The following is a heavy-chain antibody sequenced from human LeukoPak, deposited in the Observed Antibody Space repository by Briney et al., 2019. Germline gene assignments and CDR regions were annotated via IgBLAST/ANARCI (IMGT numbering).Heavy chain of an antibody. Sequence: GGSLRLSCAASGFTFSSYSMNWVRQAPGKGLEWVSSISSSSSYIYYADSVKGRFTISRDNAKNSLYLRMNSLRAEDTAVYYCARVSGWYDGYWGQGTLVTVSS. CDR3: ARVSGWYDGY. D-gene: IGHD6-19*01. J-gene: IGHJ4*02. V-gene: IGHV3-21*01. CDR2: ISSSSSYI. CDR1: GFTFSSYS.